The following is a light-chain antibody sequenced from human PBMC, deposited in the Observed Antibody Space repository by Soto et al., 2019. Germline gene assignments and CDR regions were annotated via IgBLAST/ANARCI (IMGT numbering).Light chain of an antibody. V-gene: IGLV2-11*01. CDR2: DVS. CDR3: RLYAVTCYV. J-gene: IGLJ1*01. CDR1: SSDVGTYDF. Sequence: QSALTQPLSVSGSPGQSVTISCTRTSSDVGTYDFVSWYQQHPGKAPRLMIFDVSERPSGVHDRFSGSKSGNTASLTISGAQAEDEADYYCRLYAVTCYVYGSGTKLTV.